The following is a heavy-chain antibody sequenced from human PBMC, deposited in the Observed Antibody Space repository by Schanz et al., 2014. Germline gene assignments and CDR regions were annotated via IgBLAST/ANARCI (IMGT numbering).Heavy chain of an antibody. CDR1: GYTFTDYP. V-gene: IGHV1-3*03. CDR2: INTASGNT. J-gene: IGHJ3*02. D-gene: IGHD5-18*01. Sequence: QVQLVQSGAELRKPGTSVKVSCKTSGYTFTDYPINWVRQAPGRRLEWMGWINTASGNTRYSEAFQGRVTMTRDTSTSTVYMELSSLRSDDTALYYCTRGGYSYALSAFDIWGQGTMVTVSS. CDR3: TRGGYSYALSAFDI.